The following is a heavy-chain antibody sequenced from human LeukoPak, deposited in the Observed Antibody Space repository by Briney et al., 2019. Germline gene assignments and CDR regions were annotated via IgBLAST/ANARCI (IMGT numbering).Heavy chain of an antibody. D-gene: IGHD2-2*02. CDR1: GFTFSSYG. Sequence: GGSLRLSCAASGFTFSSYGMHWVRQAPGKGLEWVAVISYDGSNKYYADSVKGRFTISRDNSKNTLYLQMNSLRAEDTAVYCCAKSLAAILYYYYGMDVWGQGTTVTASS. CDR2: ISYDGSNK. V-gene: IGHV3-30*18. J-gene: IGHJ6*02. CDR3: AKSLAAILYYYYGMDV.